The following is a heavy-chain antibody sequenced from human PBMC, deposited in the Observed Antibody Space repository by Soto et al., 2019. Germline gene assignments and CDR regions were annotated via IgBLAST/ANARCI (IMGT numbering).Heavy chain of an antibody. D-gene: IGHD2-15*01. V-gene: IGHV3-23*01. Sequence: GGSLRLSCAASGFTFSSYAMSWVRQAPGKGLEWVSAISGSGGSTYYADSVKGRFTISRDNSKNTLYLQMNSLRAEDTAVYYCAKDVHRLGLGYCSGGSCSDAFDIWGQGTMVTVSS. CDR3: AKDVHRLGLGYCSGGSCSDAFDI. CDR1: GFTFSSYA. CDR2: ISGSGGST. J-gene: IGHJ3*02.